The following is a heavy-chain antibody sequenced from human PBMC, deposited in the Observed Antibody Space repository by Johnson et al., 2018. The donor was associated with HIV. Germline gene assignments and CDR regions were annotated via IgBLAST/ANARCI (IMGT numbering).Heavy chain of an antibody. Sequence: VQLLESGGGWVQPGGSLRLSCAASGFSFSDYAMSWVRQAPGKGLEWVSGISGGGGSTYYADSVKGRFTISRDNSKNTLYLQMNSLRAEDTAVYYCAKQLAGHDAFDIWGQGTMVTVSS. D-gene: IGHD6-6*01. V-gene: IGHV3-23*01. CDR2: ISGGGGST. J-gene: IGHJ3*02. CDR3: AKQLAGHDAFDI. CDR1: GFSFSDYA.